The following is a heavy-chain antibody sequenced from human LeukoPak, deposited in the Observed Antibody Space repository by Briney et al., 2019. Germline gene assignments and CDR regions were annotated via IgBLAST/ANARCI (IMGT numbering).Heavy chain of an antibody. V-gene: IGHV4-39*01. CDR1: GGSISSGSYH. Sequence: SETLSLTCTVSGGSISSGSYHWGWIRQPPGKGLEWIGSIYYSGTTYYNPSLKSRVTISVDTSKNQSSLKLGSVTAADTALYYCARLIYFYYYMDVWGKGTTVTVSS. J-gene: IGHJ6*03. CDR2: IYYSGTT. CDR3: ARLIYFYYYMDV.